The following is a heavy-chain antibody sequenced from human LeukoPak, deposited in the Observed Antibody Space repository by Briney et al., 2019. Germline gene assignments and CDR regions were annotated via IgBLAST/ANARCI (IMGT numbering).Heavy chain of an antibody. J-gene: IGHJ4*02. Sequence: GGSLRLSCAASGFTFSNYWMTWVRQAPGKGLEWVANVRQDGSEKYYVDSVKGRFTISRDNAKNSLYLHMNSLRAEDTAVYYCARVRYFDWLLPSYFDCWGQGTLVTVSS. V-gene: IGHV3-7*01. CDR3: ARVRYFDWLLPSYFDC. D-gene: IGHD3-9*01. CDR1: GFTFSNYW. CDR2: VRQDGSEK.